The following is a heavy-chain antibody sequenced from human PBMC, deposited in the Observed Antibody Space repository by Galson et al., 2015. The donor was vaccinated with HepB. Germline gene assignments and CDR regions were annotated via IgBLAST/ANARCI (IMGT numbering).Heavy chain of an antibody. V-gene: IGHV6-1*01. J-gene: IGHJ4*02. CDR3: ARSTGDLDY. CDR2: TWYRSKWYN. CDR1: GDSVSSKSAA. D-gene: IGHD3-10*01. Sequence: CAISGDSVSSKSAAWNWIRQSPSRGLEWLGRTWYRSKWYNGYAVSVKSRITINPDTSKNQFSLHLNPVTPEDTAVYYCARSTGDLDYWGQGTLVTVSS.